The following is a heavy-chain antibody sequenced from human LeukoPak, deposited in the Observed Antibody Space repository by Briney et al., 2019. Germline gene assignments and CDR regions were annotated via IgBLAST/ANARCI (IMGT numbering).Heavy chain of an antibody. V-gene: IGHV1-24*01. Sequence: ASVKVSCKVSGYSLTDLNIQWVRQAPGKGLECLGGFDPEQAKTIYAQNFQGRVPMTEDAATDTASMELHSLKSEATAVYYCATRGGDSWSGFEKWGQGTLIIVSS. D-gene: IGHD3-3*01. CDR2: FDPEQAKT. CDR3: ATRGGDSWSGFEK. J-gene: IGHJ4*02. CDR1: GYSLTDLN.